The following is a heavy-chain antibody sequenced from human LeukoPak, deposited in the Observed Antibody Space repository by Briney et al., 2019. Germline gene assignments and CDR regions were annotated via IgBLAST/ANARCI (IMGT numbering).Heavy chain of an antibody. V-gene: IGHV1-18*04. Sequence: ASVKVSCKASGYTFTSYGISWVRQAPGQGLEWMGWISAYNGNTNYAQKLQGRVTMTTDTSTSTAYTELRSLRSDDTAVYYCARDPPRYCSSTSCSPNWFDPWGQGTLVTVSS. D-gene: IGHD2-2*01. CDR3: ARDPPRYCSSTSCSPNWFDP. CDR2: ISAYNGNT. CDR1: GYTFTSYG. J-gene: IGHJ5*02.